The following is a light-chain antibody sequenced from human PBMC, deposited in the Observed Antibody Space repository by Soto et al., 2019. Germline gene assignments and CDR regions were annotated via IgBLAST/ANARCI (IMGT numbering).Light chain of an antibody. V-gene: IGLV1-44*01. CDR1: NSNIGRYS. J-gene: IGLJ3*02. CDR2: SDD. Sequence: QSALTQPPSLSGTPGQRVTISSSGSNSNIGRYSVNWYQHFPGTAPKILIYSDDERPSGVPDRFSGSKSGTSASLAISGLQSEDEAEYYCAAWDDNLNGPLFGGGTRSPS. CDR3: AAWDDNLNGPL.